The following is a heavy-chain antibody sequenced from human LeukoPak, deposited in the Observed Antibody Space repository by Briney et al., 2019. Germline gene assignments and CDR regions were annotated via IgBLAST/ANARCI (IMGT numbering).Heavy chain of an antibody. CDR2: IYYSGST. J-gene: IGHJ5*02. D-gene: IGHD3-3*01. V-gene: IGHV4-59*01. CDR1: GGSISSYY. Sequence: PSETLSLTCTVSGGSISSYYWSWIRQPPGKGLEWIGYIYYSGSTNYNPSLKSRVTISVDTSKNQFSLKLSSVTAADTAVYYCARDRPTTTIFGVVTPGRFDPWGQGTLVTVSS. CDR3: ARDRPTTTIFGVVTPGRFDP.